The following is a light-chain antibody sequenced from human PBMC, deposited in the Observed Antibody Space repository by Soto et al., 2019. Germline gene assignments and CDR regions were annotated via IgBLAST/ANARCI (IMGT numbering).Light chain of an antibody. CDR3: LQYGTTPRT. Sequence: ENVLTQSPGTLSLSPGERATLSCRASQSVGNNFLAWYQHKPGQAPRLVIYGTSSRATGIPDRFSRSGSGTDFTLTISRLEPGDVAVYYCLQYGTTPRTFGQGTKVEI. J-gene: IGKJ1*01. CDR1: QSVGNNF. V-gene: IGKV3-20*01. CDR2: GTS.